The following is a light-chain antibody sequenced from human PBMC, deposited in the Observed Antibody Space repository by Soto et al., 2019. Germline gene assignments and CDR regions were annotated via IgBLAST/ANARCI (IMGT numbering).Light chain of an antibody. Sequence: QSALTQPASVSGSPGQSITISCTGTSSDVGGYNFVAWYQQHPGKVPRLMIYDVNNRPSGVSNRFSGSKSGNTASLTISGLQAEDEGDYYCSSYTSSTTVVFGGGTKVTVL. CDR2: DVN. J-gene: IGLJ2*01. CDR3: SSYTSSTTVV. CDR1: SSDVGGYNF. V-gene: IGLV2-14*01.